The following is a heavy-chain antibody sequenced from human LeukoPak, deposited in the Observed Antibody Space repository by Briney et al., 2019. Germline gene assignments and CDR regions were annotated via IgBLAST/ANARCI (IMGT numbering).Heavy chain of an antibody. Sequence: SVKVSCKASGFTFTSSAVQWVRQARGQRLEWIGWIVVGSGNTNYAQKFQERVTITGDMSTSTAYMELSSLRSEDTAVYYCAALDGIVGATGAFDIWGQGTMVTVSS. D-gene: IGHD1-26*01. CDR2: IVVGSGNT. CDR1: GFTFTSSA. CDR3: AALDGIVGATGAFDI. J-gene: IGHJ3*02. V-gene: IGHV1-58*01.